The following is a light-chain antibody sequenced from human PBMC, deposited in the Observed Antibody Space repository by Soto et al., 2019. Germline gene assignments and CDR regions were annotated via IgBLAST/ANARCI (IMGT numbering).Light chain of an antibody. CDR3: QQRSNLIT. CDR1: HSVSRTY. J-gene: IGKJ5*01. V-gene: IGKV3-11*01. Sequence: EIVLTQSPGTLTLSPGERATLSCRASHSVSRTYLAWYQQKPGQAPRLLMYGASDRATGTPGRFSGSGSGTDFTLTISSLEPEDFAVYYCQQRSNLITFGQGTRLEIK. CDR2: GAS.